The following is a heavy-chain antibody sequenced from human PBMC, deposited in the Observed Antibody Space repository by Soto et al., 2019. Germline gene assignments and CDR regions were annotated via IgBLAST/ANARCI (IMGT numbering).Heavy chain of an antibody. V-gene: IGHV4-4*02. CDR3: ARRASIYDFWSGYYLGGFDY. Sequence: SETLSLTCAVSSGSISSSNWWSWVRQPPGKGLEWIGEIYHSGSTNYNPSLKSRVTISVDKSKNQFSLKLSSVTAADTAVYYCARRASIYDFWSGYYLGGFDYWGQGTLVTVSS. J-gene: IGHJ4*02. CDR1: SGSISSSNW. CDR2: IYHSGST. D-gene: IGHD3-3*01.